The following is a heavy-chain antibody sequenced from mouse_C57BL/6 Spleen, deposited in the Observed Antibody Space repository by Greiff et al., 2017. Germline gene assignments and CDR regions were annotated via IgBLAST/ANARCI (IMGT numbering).Heavy chain of an antibody. V-gene: IGHV1-42*01. CDR3: ARGGLRRAWFAY. D-gene: IGHD2-4*01. Sequence: EVQLQESGPELVKPGASVKISCKASGYSFTGYYMNWVKQSPEKSLEWIGEINPSTGGTTYNQKFKAKATLTVDKSSSTAYMQLKSLTSEDSAVYYCARGGLRRAWFAYWGQGTLVTVSA. CDR1: GYSFTGYY. J-gene: IGHJ3*01. CDR2: INPSTGGT.